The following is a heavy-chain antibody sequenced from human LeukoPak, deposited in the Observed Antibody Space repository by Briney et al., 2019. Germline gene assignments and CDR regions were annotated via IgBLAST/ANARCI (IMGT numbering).Heavy chain of an antibody. V-gene: IGHV3-64D*09. CDR2: ISSNGGST. D-gene: IGHD2-15*01. Sequence: GSLRLSCSASGFTFSSYAMHWVRQAPGKGLEYVSAISSNGGSTYYADSVKGRFTISRDNYKHTLYLQMSSLRAEDTAVYYCVKDPNCSGGSCSGVFDYWGQGTLVTVSS. J-gene: IGHJ4*02. CDR3: VKDPNCSGGSCSGVFDY. CDR1: GFTFSSYA.